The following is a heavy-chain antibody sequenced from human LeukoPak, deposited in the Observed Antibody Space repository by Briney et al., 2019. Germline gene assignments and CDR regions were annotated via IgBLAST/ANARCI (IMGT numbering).Heavy chain of an antibody. J-gene: IGHJ4*02. CDR2: ISTSGSTI. CDR1: GFSFRSYE. V-gene: IGHV3-48*03. D-gene: IGHD3-16*01. Sequence: GRSLRLSCAASGFSFRSYEMTWVRQAPGKGLEWVSHISTSGSTINYADSVKGRFTISRDNAKNSLYLQMNSLRVEDTAVYYCARGGSYFVHWGQGTLVTVSS. CDR3: ARGGSYFVH.